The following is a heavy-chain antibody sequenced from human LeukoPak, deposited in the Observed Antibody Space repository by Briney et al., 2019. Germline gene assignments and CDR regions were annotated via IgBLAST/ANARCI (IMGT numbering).Heavy chain of an antibody. CDR3: ARDGDGNLDH. CDR2: IVYSGSTK. Sequence: GGSLRLSCAASGFTFSGYNMNWVRQAPGKGLEGVSFIVYSGSTKYYTDSVKGRFTISRDNAKNSVCLQMNSLRAEDTAVYYCARDGDGNLDHWGQGTLVTVSS. D-gene: IGHD1-14*01. CDR1: GFTFSGYN. J-gene: IGHJ4*02. V-gene: IGHV3-48*01.